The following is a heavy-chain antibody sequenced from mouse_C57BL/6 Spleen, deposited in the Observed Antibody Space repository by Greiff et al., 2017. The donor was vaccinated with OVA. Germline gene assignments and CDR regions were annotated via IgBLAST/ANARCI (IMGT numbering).Heavy chain of an antibody. Sequence: QVQLKESGAELVKPGASVKISCKASGYAFSSYWMNWVKQRPGKGLEWIGQIYPGDGDTNYNGKFKGKATLTADKSSSTAYMQLSSLTSEDSAVYFCARSIATVVADYWGKGTTLTVSS. D-gene: IGHD1-1*01. V-gene: IGHV1-80*01. CDR2: IYPGDGDT. CDR1: GYAFSSYW. CDR3: ARSIATVVADY. J-gene: IGHJ2*01.